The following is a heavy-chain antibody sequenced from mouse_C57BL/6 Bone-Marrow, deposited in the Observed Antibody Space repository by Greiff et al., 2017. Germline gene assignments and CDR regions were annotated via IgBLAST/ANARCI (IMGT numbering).Heavy chain of an antibody. CDR3: AREDSNYVRDAMDY. D-gene: IGHD2-5*01. CDR2: IYPGSGNT. J-gene: IGHJ4*01. Sequence: QVQLKESGPELVKPGASVKISCKASGYSFTSYYIHWVKQRPGQGLEWIGWIYPGSGNTKYNEKFKGKATLTADTSSSTAYMQLSSLTSEDSAVYYCAREDSNYVRDAMDYWGQGTSVTVSS. CDR1: GYSFTSYY. V-gene: IGHV1-66*01.